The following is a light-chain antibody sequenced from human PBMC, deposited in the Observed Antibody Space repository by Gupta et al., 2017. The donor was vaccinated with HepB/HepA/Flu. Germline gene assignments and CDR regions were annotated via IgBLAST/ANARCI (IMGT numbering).Light chain of an antibody. Sequence: QSALTQPASVSGPPGQSITISCTGTSSDVGGYNDVSWYQQHPGKLPILMSDDVITRPSGVSNLWAASCSGTTATLTISGLQTDDDAYYYCSSYTRISTLVFGGGTKLTVL. V-gene: IGLV2-14*03. CDR2: DVI. CDR1: SSDVGGYND. J-gene: IGLJ2*01. CDR3: SSYTRISTLV.